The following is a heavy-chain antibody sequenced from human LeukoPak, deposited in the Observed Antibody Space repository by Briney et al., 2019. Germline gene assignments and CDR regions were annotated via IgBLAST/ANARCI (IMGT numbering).Heavy chain of an antibody. V-gene: IGHV3-48*01. CDR3: ARDYDDYVRRFDP. J-gene: IGHJ5*02. D-gene: IGHD4-17*01. Sequence: GGSLRLSCAASGFTFSSYSMNWVRQAPGKGLEWVSYIRSSSSNIYYADSVKGRFTISRDNAKNSLYLQMNSLRAEDTAVYYCARDYDDYVRRFDPWGQGTLVTVSS. CDR2: IRSSSSNI. CDR1: GFTFSSYS.